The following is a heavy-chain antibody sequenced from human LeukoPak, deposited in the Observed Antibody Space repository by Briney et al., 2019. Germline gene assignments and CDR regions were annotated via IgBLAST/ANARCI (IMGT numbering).Heavy chain of an antibody. CDR3: AKDIDGGRDYYDSSGLGY. J-gene: IGHJ4*02. D-gene: IGHD3-22*01. V-gene: IGHV3-43*01. CDR2: ISWDGGST. Sequence: GGSLRLSCAASGFTFDDYTMHWVRQAPGKGLEWVSLISWDGGSTYYADSVKVRFTISRDNSKNSLYLQMNSLRTEDTALYYCAKDIDGGRDYYDSSGLGYWGQGTLVTVSS. CDR1: GFTFDDYT.